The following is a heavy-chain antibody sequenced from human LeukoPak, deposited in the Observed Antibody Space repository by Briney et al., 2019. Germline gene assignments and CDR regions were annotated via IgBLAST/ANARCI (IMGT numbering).Heavy chain of an antibody. J-gene: IGHJ4*02. D-gene: IGHD1-14*01. CDR1: GFSFSTYS. Sequence: GGSLRLSCAASGFSFSTYSMNWVRQPPGKGLEWVSYISSSSSDINYADSVRGRFTISRDNAKNSLYLQMNSLRAEDTAVCYCARGGRNFPESYYDYWGQGTLVPVSS. V-gene: IGHV3-48*01. CDR2: ISSSSSDI. CDR3: ARGGRNFPESYYDY.